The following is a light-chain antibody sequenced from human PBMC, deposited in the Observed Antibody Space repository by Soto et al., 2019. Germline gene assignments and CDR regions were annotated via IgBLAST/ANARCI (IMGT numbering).Light chain of an antibody. CDR1: SSNVGFNA. CDR2: RDD. Sequence: QSVLTQPPSASGAPGQRVTLSCVGGSSNVGFNAVNWYQQIPGAAPKLLIFRDDQRPSGVSDRFSGSKSGTSASLAISGLRSEDEGDYYCAAWDDSLSGRVVFGGGTKLTVL. V-gene: IGLV1-47*01. CDR3: AAWDDSLSGRVV. J-gene: IGLJ2*01.